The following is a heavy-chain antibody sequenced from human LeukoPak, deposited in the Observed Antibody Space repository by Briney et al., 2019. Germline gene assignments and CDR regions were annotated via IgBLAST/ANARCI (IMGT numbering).Heavy chain of an antibody. V-gene: IGHV1-69*05. J-gene: IGHJ6*03. CDR3: ARTPSGYYYMDV. Sequence: GASVKVSCKASGYTFTSYYMHWVRQAPGQGLEWMGGIIPIFGTANYAQKFQGRVTITTDESTSTAYMELSSLRSEDTAVYYCARTPSGYYYMDVWGKGTTVTVSS. D-gene: IGHD6-25*01. CDR2: IIPIFGTA. CDR1: GYTFTSYY.